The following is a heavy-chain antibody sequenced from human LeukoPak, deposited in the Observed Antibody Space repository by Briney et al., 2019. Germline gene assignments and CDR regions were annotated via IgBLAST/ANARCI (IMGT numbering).Heavy chain of an antibody. D-gene: IGHD1-1*01. CDR3: ARDNSRNDLEY. CDR1: GFTFSSYA. V-gene: IGHV3-48*02. Sequence: PGGSLRLSCAASGFTFSSYAMNWVRQAPGKGLEWLSHISSSGTTIYYADSVKGRFTVSRDNAKNSLYLQMNGLRDEDTAVYYCARDNSRNDLEYWGQGTLVTVSS. J-gene: IGHJ4*02. CDR2: ISSSGTTI.